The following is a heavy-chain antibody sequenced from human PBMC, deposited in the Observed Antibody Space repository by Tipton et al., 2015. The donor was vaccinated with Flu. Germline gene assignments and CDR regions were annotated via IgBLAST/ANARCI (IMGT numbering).Heavy chain of an antibody. D-gene: IGHD6-19*01. J-gene: IGHJ5*02. CDR3: AGETRIAGAGTLRGWFDP. CDR2: IYYSGST. V-gene: IGHV4-59*01. CDR1: GGSISSYY. Sequence: TLSLTCTVSGGSISSYYWSWIRQPPGKGLEWIGYIYYSGSTNYNPSLKSRVTISVDTSKNQFSLKLSSVTAADTAVYYCAGETRIAGAGTLRGWFDPWGQGTLVTVSS.